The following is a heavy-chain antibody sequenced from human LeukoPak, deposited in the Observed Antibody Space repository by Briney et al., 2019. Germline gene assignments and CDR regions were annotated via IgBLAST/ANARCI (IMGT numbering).Heavy chain of an antibody. V-gene: IGHV1-46*01. CDR3: ARDQAYCGGDCLGYYYYGMDV. CDR2: INPSGGST. D-gene: IGHD2-21*02. Sequence: GASVTVSCKASGYTFTSYYMHWVRQAPGQGLEWMGIINPSGGSTSYAQKFQGRVTMTRDTSTSTVYMELSSLRSEDTAVYYCARDQAYCGGDCLGYYYYGMDVWGQGTTVTVAS. CDR1: GYTFTSYY. J-gene: IGHJ6*02.